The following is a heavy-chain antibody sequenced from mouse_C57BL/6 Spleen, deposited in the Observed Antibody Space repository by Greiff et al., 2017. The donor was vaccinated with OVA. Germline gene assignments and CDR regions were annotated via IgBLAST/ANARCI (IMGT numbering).Heavy chain of an antibody. J-gene: IGHJ1*03. CDR3: ARRDNWDRYFDV. V-gene: IGHV1-80*01. CDR1: GYAFSSYW. Sequence: VQLQESGAELVKPGASVKISCKASGYAFSSYWMNWVKQRPGKGLEWIRQIYPGDGDTNYNGKFKGKATLTADKSSSTAYMQLSSLTSEDSAVYFCARRDNWDRYFDVWGTGTTVTVSS. CDR2: IYPGDGDT. D-gene: IGHD4-1*01.